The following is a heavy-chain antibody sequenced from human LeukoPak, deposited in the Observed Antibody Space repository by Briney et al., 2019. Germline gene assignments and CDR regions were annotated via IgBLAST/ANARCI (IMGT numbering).Heavy chain of an antibody. V-gene: IGHV4-34*01. Sequence: PSETLSLTCTVSGGSISSYYWSWIRQPPGKGLEWIGEINHSGSTNYNPSLKSRVTISVDTSKNQFSLKLSSVTAADTAVYYCARALWDYGDYVSVYWGQGTLVTVSS. CDR2: INHSGST. J-gene: IGHJ4*02. CDR1: GGSISSYY. CDR3: ARALWDYGDYVSVY. D-gene: IGHD4-17*01.